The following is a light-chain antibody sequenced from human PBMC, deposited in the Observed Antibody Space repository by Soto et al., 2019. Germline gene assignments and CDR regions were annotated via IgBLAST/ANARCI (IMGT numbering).Light chain of an antibody. CDR3: CSYAGSSSYVV. Sequence: QSVLTQPASVSGSPGQSITLSCTGTSSDVGSYNLVSWYQLHPGKAPKLMIYEGTKRPSGVSNRFSGSKSGSTASLTISGLQADDEADYYCCSYAGSSSYVVFGGGTKLTVL. V-gene: IGLV2-23*01. CDR1: SSDVGSYNL. J-gene: IGLJ2*01. CDR2: EGT.